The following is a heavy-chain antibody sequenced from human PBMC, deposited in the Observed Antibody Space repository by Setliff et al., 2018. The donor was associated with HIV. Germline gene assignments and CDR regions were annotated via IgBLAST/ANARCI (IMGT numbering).Heavy chain of an antibody. V-gene: IGHV3-33*06. Sequence: PGGSLRLSCGASGFTFSTHAMHWVRQAPGKGLEWVAVIWSDGSRKYYGDSVKGRFTISRDTSNNTLYLQMNSLRAEDTAVYYCAKDGLAGYFESWGLGTLVTVSS. CDR1: GFTFSTHA. D-gene: IGHD1-1*01. J-gene: IGHJ4*02. CDR2: IWSDGSRK. CDR3: AKDGLAGYFES.